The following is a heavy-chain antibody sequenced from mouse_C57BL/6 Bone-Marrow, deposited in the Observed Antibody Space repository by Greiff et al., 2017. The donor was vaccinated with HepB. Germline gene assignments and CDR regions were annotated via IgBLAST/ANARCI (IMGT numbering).Heavy chain of an antibody. Sequence: EVQLVESGGGLVQPGGSLKLSCAASGFTFSDYYMYWVRQTPEKRLEWVAYISNGGGSTYYPDTVKGRFTISRDNAKNTLYLQMSRLKSEDTAMYYCARQDYGSRPWFAYWGQGTLVTVSA. D-gene: IGHD1-1*01. CDR1: GFTFSDYY. J-gene: IGHJ3*01. CDR3: ARQDYGSRPWFAY. V-gene: IGHV5-12*01. CDR2: ISNGGGST.